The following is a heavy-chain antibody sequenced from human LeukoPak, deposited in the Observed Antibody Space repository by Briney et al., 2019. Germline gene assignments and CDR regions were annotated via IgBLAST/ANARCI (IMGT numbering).Heavy chain of an antibody. V-gene: IGHV4-34*01. CDR1: VGSFSGYY. CDR3: ARQREGYFDL. CDR2: INHSGST. J-gene: IGHJ2*01. Sequence: SETLSLTCAVYVGSFSGYYWSWIRQPPGKGLEWIGEINHSGSTNYNPSLKSRASISVVTSKNQFSLKLSSVTAADTAVYYCARQREGYFDLWGRGTRVTVSS.